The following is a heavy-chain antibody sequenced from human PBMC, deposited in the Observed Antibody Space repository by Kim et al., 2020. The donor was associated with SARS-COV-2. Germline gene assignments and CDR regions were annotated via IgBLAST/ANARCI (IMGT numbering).Heavy chain of an antibody. Sequence: GGSLRLSCIGSGFTFSSYRMDWIRQAPGKGLEWVSSISSYSNYIYYADSVRGRFTISRDNAKNSVFLQMNSLRAEDTAVYYCATDEPGSVWGSWGQGTLVSVSS. CDR1: GFTFSSYR. D-gene: IGHD3-16*01. CDR2: ISSYSNYI. V-gene: IGHV3-21*01. J-gene: IGHJ5*02. CDR3: ATDEPGSVWGS.